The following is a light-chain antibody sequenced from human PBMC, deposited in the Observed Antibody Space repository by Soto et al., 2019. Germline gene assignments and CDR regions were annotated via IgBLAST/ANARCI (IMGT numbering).Light chain of an antibody. CDR2: KAS. Sequence: DIKLTQSPSTLSASVGDRVPITCRASQSVSSWLAWYQQKPGKAPNLLIYKASTLESGVPSRFSGSGSGTEFTLTISGLQPDDFATYYCQQYNSYSPYTFGQGTRLEI. J-gene: IGKJ5*01. CDR1: QSVSSW. CDR3: QQYNSYSPYT. V-gene: IGKV1-5*03.